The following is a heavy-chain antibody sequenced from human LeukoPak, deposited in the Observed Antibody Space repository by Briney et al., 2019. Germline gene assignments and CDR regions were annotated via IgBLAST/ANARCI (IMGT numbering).Heavy chain of an antibody. CDR1: GGSISSYY. V-gene: IGHV4-59*08. J-gene: IGHJ4*02. Sequence: PSETLSLTCTVSGGSISSYYWSWIRQPPGKGLEWIGYIYYSGSTYYNPSLKSRVTISVDTSKNQFSLKLSSVTAADTAVYYCARAVLRCLEWPNWGQGTLVTVSS. CDR3: ARAVLRCLEWPN. D-gene: IGHD3-3*01. CDR2: IYYSGST.